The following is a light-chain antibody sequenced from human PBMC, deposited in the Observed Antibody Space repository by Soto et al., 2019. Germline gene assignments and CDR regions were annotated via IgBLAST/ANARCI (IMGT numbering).Light chain of an antibody. CDR3: QQRSNWQVT. V-gene: IGKV3-11*01. CDR2: DAS. Sequence: EIVLTQSPATLSLSPGERATLSCRASQSVSSYLAWYQQKPGQAPRLLIYDASNRATGIPARFSGSGSGTDFPRTISSLEPEDFAVYYCQQRSNWQVTFGPGTKVDIK. J-gene: IGKJ3*01. CDR1: QSVSSY.